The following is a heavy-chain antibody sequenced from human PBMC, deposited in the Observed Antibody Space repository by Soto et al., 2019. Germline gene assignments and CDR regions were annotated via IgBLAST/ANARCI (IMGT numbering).Heavy chain of an antibody. J-gene: IGHJ5*02. CDR2: VYYSGST. V-gene: IGHV4-61*08. D-gene: IGHD5-18*01. CDR1: GDSVSSGDYY. CDR3: ARVPVDTYMIYWFDP. Sequence: SETLSLTCTVSGDSVSSGDYYWTWMRQPPGKGLQWIGYVYYSGSTNYNPSLKSRVTISVDTSKNQFSLKLRSVTAGDTAVYYCARVPVDTYMIYWFDPWGQGTLVT.